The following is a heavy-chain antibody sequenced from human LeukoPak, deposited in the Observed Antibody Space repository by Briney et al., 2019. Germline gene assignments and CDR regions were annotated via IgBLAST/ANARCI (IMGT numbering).Heavy chain of an antibody. CDR2: IYSSGST. CDR1: GVSISSSSYY. CDR3: ARALNYYDSSWGY. J-gene: IGHJ4*02. Sequence: SETLSLTCNVSGVSISSSSYYWGWIRQPPGKGLEWIGGIYSSGSTYYNSSLKSRVTISIDTSKNQFSLKLSSVTAADTAVYYCARALNYYDSSWGYWGQGTLVTVSS. D-gene: IGHD3-22*01. V-gene: IGHV4-39*07.